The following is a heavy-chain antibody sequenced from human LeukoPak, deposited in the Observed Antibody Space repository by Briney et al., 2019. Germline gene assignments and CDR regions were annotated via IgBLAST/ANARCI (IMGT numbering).Heavy chain of an antibody. CDR2: IYSGGNT. Sequence: QPGGSLSLSCAASGFTVSTTYMTWVRQAPGKGLEWVSVIYSGGNTYHTDSVKGRFTIFRDSSENTLYLQMNSLRAEDTAVYYCASNGGNSGTFLQLDYWGQGTLVTVSS. D-gene: IGHD1-26*01. CDR3: ASNGGNSGTFLQLDY. CDR1: GFTVSTTY. V-gene: IGHV3-66*02. J-gene: IGHJ4*02.